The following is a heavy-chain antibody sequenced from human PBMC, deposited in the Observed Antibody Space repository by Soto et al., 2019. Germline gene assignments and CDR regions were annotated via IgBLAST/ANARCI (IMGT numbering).Heavy chain of an antibody. V-gene: IGHV3-23*01. CDR2: ISGSGGST. D-gene: IGHD6-13*01. Sequence: EVQLLDSGGGLVQPGGSLRLSCAASGFTFSSYAMNWVRQAPGKGLEWVSVISGSGGSTYYADSVKGGFTISRGNSKNTLYLQMNSLRAEDTAVYYCARRGPGTYFDYWGQGTVVTVSS. CDR1: GFTFSSYA. J-gene: IGHJ4*02. CDR3: ARRGPGTYFDY.